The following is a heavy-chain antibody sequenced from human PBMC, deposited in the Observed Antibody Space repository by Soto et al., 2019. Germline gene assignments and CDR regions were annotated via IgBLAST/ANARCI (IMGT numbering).Heavy chain of an antibody. CDR3: ARQVVGGSHRGGTFDI. V-gene: IGHV4-39*01. D-gene: IGHD3-22*01. CDR1: GGSISSSSYY. CDR2: IYYSGST. Sequence: SETLSLTCTVSGGSISSSSYYWGWIRQPPGKGLEWIGSIYYSGSTYYNPSLKSRVTISVDTSKNQFSLKLSSVTAADTAVYYCARQVVGGSHRGGTFDIWGQGTMVTVSS. J-gene: IGHJ3*02.